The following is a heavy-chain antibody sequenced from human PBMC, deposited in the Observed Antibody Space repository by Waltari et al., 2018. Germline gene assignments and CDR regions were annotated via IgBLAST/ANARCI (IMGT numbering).Heavy chain of an antibody. J-gene: IGHJ4*02. Sequence: QVQLVQSGAEVKKPGASVKVSCKASGYTFTSYGISWVRQAPGQGLEWMGWISAYNGNTNYAQKRQGRVTMTTDTSTSTAYMELRSLRSDDTTVYYCARDRPNQYYDYVWGSYRSPFDYWGQGTLVTVSS. D-gene: IGHD3-16*02. CDR1: GYTFTSYG. V-gene: IGHV1-18*01. CDR2: ISAYNGNT. CDR3: ARDRPNQYYDYVWGSYRSPFDY.